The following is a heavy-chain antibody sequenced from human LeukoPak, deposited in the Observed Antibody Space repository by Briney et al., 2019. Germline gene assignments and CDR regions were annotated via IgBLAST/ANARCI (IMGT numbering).Heavy chain of an antibody. CDR3: ARGHPSCSSTSCSDY. J-gene: IGHJ4*02. CDR2: INHSGST. CDR1: GGSFSGYY. Sequence: SETLSLTCAVYGGSFSGYYWSWIRQPPGKGLEWIGEINHSGSTNYNPSLKSRVTISVDTSKDQFSLKLSSVTAADTAVYYCARGHPSCSSTSCSDYWGQGTLVTVSS. V-gene: IGHV4-34*01. D-gene: IGHD2-2*01.